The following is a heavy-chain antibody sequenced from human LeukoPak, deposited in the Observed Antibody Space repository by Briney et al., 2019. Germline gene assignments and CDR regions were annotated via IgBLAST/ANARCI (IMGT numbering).Heavy chain of an antibody. CDR3: ARETGTSPAWYFDH. D-gene: IGHD1-1*01. Sequence: SVKVSCKSSGGIFSSYGISWVRQAPGQGLERMGRIIPIVGLGHYAQKFQGRVTISADTSTSTAYKELSSLRSEDTAVYYCARETGTSPAWYFDHWGQGTLVTVSS. V-gene: IGHV1-69*04. CDR1: GGIFSSYG. CDR2: IIPIVGLG. J-gene: IGHJ4*02.